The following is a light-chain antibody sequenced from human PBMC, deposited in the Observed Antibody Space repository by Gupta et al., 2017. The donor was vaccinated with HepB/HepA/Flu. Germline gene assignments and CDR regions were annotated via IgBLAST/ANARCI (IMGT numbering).Light chain of an antibody. CDR1: SSNIGSNY. CDR2: RNN. J-gene: IGLJ2*01. CDR3: AAWDDSLAHVV. Sequence: QSVLTQPPSASGTPGQRVTISCSGSSSNIGSNYVYWYQQLPGTAPKLLIYRNNQRPSGVPDRFSGSKSSTSASLAISGLRSEDEADYYCAAWDDSLAHVVFGGGTKLTVL. V-gene: IGLV1-47*01.